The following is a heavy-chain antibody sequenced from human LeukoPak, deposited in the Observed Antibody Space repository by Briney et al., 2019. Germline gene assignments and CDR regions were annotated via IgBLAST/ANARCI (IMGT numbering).Heavy chain of an antibody. Sequence: SETLSLTCAVSGGSISGSSYFWGWIRQPPGKGLEWIGSIYYSGNTYYNPSLKSRVTISVDTSKNQFSLKLSSVTAADTAVYYCARLKEGIDYWGQGTLVTVTS. D-gene: IGHD3-10*01. CDR2: IYYSGNT. CDR1: GGSISGSSYF. J-gene: IGHJ4*02. V-gene: IGHV4-39*01. CDR3: ARLKEGIDY.